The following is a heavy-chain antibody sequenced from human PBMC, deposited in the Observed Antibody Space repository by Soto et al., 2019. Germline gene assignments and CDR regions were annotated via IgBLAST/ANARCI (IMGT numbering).Heavy chain of an antibody. J-gene: IGHJ6*02. V-gene: IGHV6-1*01. CDR3: ARARHCTNGVCYRRVYYYYGMDV. CDR1: GDSVSSNSAA. Sequence: PSQTLSLTCAISGDSVSSNSAAWNWIRQSPSRGLEWLGRTYYRSKWYNDDAVSVRSRITINPDTSKNQFSLQLNSVPPEDTAVYYCARARHCTNGVCYRRVYYYYGMDVWGQGTTVTGS. D-gene: IGHD2-8*01. CDR2: TYYRSKWYN.